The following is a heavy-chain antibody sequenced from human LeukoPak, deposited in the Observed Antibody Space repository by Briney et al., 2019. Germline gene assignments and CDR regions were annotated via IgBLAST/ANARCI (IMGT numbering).Heavy chain of an antibody. CDR2: MNPNSGNT. D-gene: IGHD1-26*01. J-gene: IGHJ4*02. V-gene: IGHV1-8*01. CDR3: ARGVGATDIYYFDY. CDR1: GYTFTSYD. Sequence: ASVKVSCKASGYTFTSYDINWVRQATGQGLEWMGWMNPNSGNTGYAQKFQGRVTMTRNTSISTAYMELSSLRSEDTAVYYCARGVGATDIYYFDYWGQGTLVTVSS.